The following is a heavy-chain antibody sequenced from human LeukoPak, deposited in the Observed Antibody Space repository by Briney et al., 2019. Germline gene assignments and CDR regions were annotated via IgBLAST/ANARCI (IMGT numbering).Heavy chain of an antibody. V-gene: IGHV3-30-3*01. D-gene: IGHD4-23*01. CDR1: GFTYNICA. CDR2: ISYDGTNK. Sequence: GRSLRLSCAASGFTYNICAMHWVRQAPGKGLEWVTTISYDGTNKYYADSVRGRFTISRDNSKNALYLQMNSLRAEDTAVYYCAKDSLRWSYFYYGMDVWGQGTTVTVSS. CDR3: AKDSLRWSYFYYGMDV. J-gene: IGHJ6*02.